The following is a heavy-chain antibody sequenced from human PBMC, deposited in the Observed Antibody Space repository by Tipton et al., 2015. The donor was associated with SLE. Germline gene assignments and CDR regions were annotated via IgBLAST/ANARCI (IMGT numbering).Heavy chain of an antibody. CDR2: IRYDGSNK. V-gene: IGHV3-30*02. CDR3: AKDSQSGVEPTSN. CDR1: GFTFSSYG. Sequence: SLRLSCAASGFTFSSYGMHWVRQAPGKGLEWVAFIRYDGSNKYYADSVKGRFTISRDNSKNTLYLQMNSLRAEDTAVYYCAKDSQSGVEPTSNWGQGTLVTVSS. J-gene: IGHJ4*02. D-gene: IGHD1-1*01.